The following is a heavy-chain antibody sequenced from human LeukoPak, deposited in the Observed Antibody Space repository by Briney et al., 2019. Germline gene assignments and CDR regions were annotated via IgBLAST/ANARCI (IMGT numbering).Heavy chain of an antibody. CDR3: ARDLGALDY. CDR2: ISSSSSYI. D-gene: IGHD3-16*01. CDR1: EFIFTKYA. J-gene: IGHJ4*02. Sequence: GGSLRLSCAASEFIFTKYAITWVRQAPGKGLEWVSSISSSSSYIYYADSVKGRFTISRDNAKNSLYLQMNSLRAEDTAVYYCARDLGALDYWGQGTLVTVSS. V-gene: IGHV3-21*01.